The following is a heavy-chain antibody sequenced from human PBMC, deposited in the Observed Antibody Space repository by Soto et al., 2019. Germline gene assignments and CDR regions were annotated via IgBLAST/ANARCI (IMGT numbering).Heavy chain of an antibody. V-gene: IGHV3-21*01. Sequence: PGGSLRLSCAASGITFTGYTMNWVRQAPGKGLEWVSSISTSSGYIYYADSVKGRFTISRDNADKSLSLQMNSLRAEDTAVYYCARDRDYIWGSYLDYGMDVWGQGTTVTVSS. D-gene: IGHD3-16*02. J-gene: IGHJ6*02. CDR3: ARDRDYIWGSYLDYGMDV. CDR2: ISTSSGYI. CDR1: GITFTGYT.